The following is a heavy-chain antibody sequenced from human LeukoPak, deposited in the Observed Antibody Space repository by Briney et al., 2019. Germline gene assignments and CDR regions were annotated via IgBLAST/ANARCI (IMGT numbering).Heavy chain of an antibody. Sequence: GESLKISCKDSGYSFTNYWIGWVRQMPGKGLEWMGIIYPGYSDTRYSPSFQGQVTISVDKSISTAFLQWSSLKASDTAVYYCARHLGWCNNTSGCDDESDAFDIWGQGTMVTVSS. D-gene: IGHD2-2*01. J-gene: IGHJ3*02. CDR3: ARHLGWCNNTSGCDDESDAFDI. CDR2: IYPGYSDT. V-gene: IGHV5-51*01. CDR1: GYSFTNYW.